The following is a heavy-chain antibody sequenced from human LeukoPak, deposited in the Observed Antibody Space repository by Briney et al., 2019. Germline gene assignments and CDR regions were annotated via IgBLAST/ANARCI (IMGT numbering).Heavy chain of an antibody. D-gene: IGHD2/OR15-2a*01. CDR3: ARDQYFAVDY. J-gene: IGHJ4*02. V-gene: IGHV3-48*02. CDR2: ISGDSSTI. Sequence: PGGSLRLSWAASEXTFSSYSVNWGPQAPREGPEWVSYISGDSSTISYADSVKGRYTISRDNAKNSLYLQMNSLRDEDTAVYYCARDQYFAVDYWGQGALVTVSS. CDR1: EXTFSSYS.